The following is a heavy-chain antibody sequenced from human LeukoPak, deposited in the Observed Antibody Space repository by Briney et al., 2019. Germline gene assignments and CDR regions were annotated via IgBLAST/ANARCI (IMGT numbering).Heavy chain of an antibody. Sequence: LSFAAPGFTFSKNAMSWVSVALGGGLNWESNISGSGANTYYADSVRGRFTISRDNSKNTLYLHMNSPRAEDTAVYYCAKERAGYTNPYCFGCWGQGTLVTVSS. CDR2: ISGSGANT. J-gene: IGHJ4*02. CDR1: GFTFSKNA. CDR3: AKERAGYTNPYCFGC. V-gene: IGHV3-23*01. D-gene: IGHD3-16*02.